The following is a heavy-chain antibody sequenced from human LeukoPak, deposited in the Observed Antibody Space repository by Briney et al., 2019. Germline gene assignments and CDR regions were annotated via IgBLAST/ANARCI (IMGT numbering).Heavy chain of an antibody. Sequence: SGGSLRLSCAASGFTFSSYWMSWVRQAPGKGLEWVANIKQDGSEKYYVDSVKGRFTISRDNAKNSLYLQMNSLRAEDTAVYYCASTYSSSWSIYFDYWGQGTLVTVSS. CDR2: IKQDGSEK. CDR3: ASTYSSSWSIYFDY. CDR1: GFTFSSYW. J-gene: IGHJ4*02. D-gene: IGHD6-13*01. V-gene: IGHV3-7*01.